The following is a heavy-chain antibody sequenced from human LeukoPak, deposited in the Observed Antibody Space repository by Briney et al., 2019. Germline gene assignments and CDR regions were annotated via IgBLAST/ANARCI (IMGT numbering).Heavy chain of an antibody. CDR1: GFTFSNYA. D-gene: IGHD6-13*01. CDR3: ARTSIAAAGSYYYYGMDV. J-gene: IGHJ6*02. V-gene: IGHV3-23*01. Sequence: GGSLRLSCTASGFTFSNYALNWVRQAPGKGLEWVSSLSGSGGSTYYADSVKGRFTISRDNSKNTLYLQMNSLRAEDTAVYYCARTSIAAAGSYYYYGMDVWGQGTTVTVSS. CDR2: LSGSGGST.